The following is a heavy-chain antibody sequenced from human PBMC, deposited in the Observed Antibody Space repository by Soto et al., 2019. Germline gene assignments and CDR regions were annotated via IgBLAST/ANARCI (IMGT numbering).Heavy chain of an antibody. Sequence: EVQLLESGGGLVQPGGSLRLSCAASGFTFSTFGMTWVRQPPGKGLEWVSGISGSGDSAYYADSVKGRLTSSRDNSKNTLHLQMNSLRAEDTAVYYCARGWLKHDYWGQGTLVTVSS. CDR2: ISGSGDSA. J-gene: IGHJ4*02. CDR3: ARGWLKHDY. CDR1: GFTFSTFG. V-gene: IGHV3-23*01. D-gene: IGHD5-12*01.